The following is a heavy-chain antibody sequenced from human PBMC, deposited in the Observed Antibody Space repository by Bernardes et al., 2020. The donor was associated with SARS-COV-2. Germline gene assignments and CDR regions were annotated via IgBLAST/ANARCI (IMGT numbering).Heavy chain of an antibody. CDR2: ISATGDNT. V-gene: IGHV3-23*01. CDR3: VQRSSGWPYPFEY. D-gene: IGHD6-19*01. J-gene: IGHJ4*02. CDR1: GITFSSYA. Sequence: GGSLRLSCAGSGITFSSYAMSWVRQAPGKGLGWVSSISATGDNTKYADSVKGRFTISRDNFKKTLYLQVNSLRAEDTAVYYCVQRSSGWPYPFEYWGQGTLVTVSS.